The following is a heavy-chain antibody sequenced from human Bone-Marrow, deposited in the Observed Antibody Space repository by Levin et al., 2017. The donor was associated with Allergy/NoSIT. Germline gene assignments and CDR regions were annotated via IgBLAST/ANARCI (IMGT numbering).Heavy chain of an antibody. CDR2: LSGDGRNT. Sequence: GESLKISCAASGFTFSSYAMSWVRQAPGKGLEWVSALSGDGRNTYYADSMKGRFTISRDNSKNMLYLQMNSLRADDTAIYYCANSWAYCGNDCYTYYFDYWGQGTLVTVSS. J-gene: IGHJ4*02. CDR3: ANSWAYCGNDCYTYYFDY. D-gene: IGHD2-21*02. V-gene: IGHV3-23*01. CDR1: GFTFSSYA.